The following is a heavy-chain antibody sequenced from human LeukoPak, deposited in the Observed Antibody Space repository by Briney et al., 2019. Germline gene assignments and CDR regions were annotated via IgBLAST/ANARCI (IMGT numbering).Heavy chain of an antibody. D-gene: IGHD2-21*01. CDR2: IYYSGST. J-gene: IGHJ3*02. CDR3: ARDPELFDAFDI. CDR1: GGSISSGGYY. Sequence: NPSETLSLTCTVSGGSISSGGYYWSWIRQHPGKGLEWIGYIYYSGSTYYNPSLKSRVTISVDTSKNQFSLKLSSVTAADTGVYYCARDPELFDAFDIWGQGTMVTVSS. V-gene: IGHV4-31*03.